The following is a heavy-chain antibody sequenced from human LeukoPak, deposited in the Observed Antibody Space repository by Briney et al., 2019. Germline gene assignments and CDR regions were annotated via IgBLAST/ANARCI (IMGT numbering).Heavy chain of an antibody. CDR2: ISSRSGYI. D-gene: IGHD6-19*01. V-gene: IGHV3-21*01. CDR3: ASFDSSGWHYFDY. Sequence: AWVSLILSCAASGFTFSSYSMSWVRQAPGKGLESISYISSRSGYIYYGDSVKGRFTISRDNAKNSLYLQMNTLRAEDTAVYYCASFDSSGWHYFDYWGQGTLVTVSA. CDR1: GFTFSSYS. J-gene: IGHJ4*02.